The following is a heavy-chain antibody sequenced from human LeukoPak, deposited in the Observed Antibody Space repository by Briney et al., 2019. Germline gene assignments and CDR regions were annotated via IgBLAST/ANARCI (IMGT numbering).Heavy chain of an antibody. CDR3: TRAPRGGEPVY. J-gene: IGHJ4*02. D-gene: IGHD3-10*01. Sequence: GGSLRLSCTASGFTFDDYGMSWVRHVPGKGLEWVSGISWNGLVSSYADSVRGRFTISRDNGKGSVFLQMDSLRVEDSASYYCTRAPRGGEPVYWGQGILVTVSS. V-gene: IGHV3-20*04. CDR2: ISWNGLVS. CDR1: GFTFDDYG.